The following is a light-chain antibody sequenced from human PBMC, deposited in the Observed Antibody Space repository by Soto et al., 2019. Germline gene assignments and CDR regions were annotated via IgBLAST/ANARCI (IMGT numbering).Light chain of an antibody. CDR1: QGLVYSDGNTY. Sequence: DVVMTQSPLSLPVTLGQPASISCRSTQGLVYSDGNTYLNWFHQRPGQSPRRLIYMISNRDSGVPDRFSGSGSGTDFTLTMSRVEAEDVGVSYSMQGTHWPWTFGQGTKVEMK. J-gene: IGKJ1*01. CDR3: MQGTHWPWT. V-gene: IGKV2-30*01. CDR2: MIS.